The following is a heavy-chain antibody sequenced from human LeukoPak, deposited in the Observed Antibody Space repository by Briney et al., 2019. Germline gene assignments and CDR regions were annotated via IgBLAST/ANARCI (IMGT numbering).Heavy chain of an antibody. CDR2: ISPGGGTT. D-gene: IGHD3-22*01. J-gene: IGHJ3*02. Sequence: PGGSLRLSCGVSGFAFGSEAMSWVRQSPARGLEWVASISPGGGTTYYADSVKGRFTISRDNSNNTLYVQMSSLRAEDTTVYYCAKAVNYYDSSGYAFDIWGQGTMVTVSS. CDR1: GFAFGSEA. CDR3: AKAVNYYDSSGYAFDI. V-gene: IGHV3-23*01.